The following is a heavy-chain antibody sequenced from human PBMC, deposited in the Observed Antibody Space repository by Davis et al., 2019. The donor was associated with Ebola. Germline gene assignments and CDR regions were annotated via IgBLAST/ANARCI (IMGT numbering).Heavy chain of an antibody. CDR1: GGSISSSSYY. V-gene: IGHV4-39*01. Sequence: MPSETLSLTCTVSGGSISSSSYYWGWIRQPPGKGLEWIGSIYYSGSTYYNPSLKSRVTISVDTSKNQFSLKLSSVTAADTAVYYCAVRLRGSYFFDYWGQGTLVTVSS. D-gene: IGHD1-26*01. J-gene: IGHJ4*02. CDR2: IYYSGST. CDR3: AVRLRGSYFFDY.